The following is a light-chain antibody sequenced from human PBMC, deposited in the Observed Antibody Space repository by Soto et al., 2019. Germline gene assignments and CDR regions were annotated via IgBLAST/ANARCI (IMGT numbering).Light chain of an antibody. CDR2: GAS. J-gene: IGKJ1*01. Sequence: EIVLTQSPGTLSLSPGERATLSCRASQSVNNNYLAWYQRQPGQAPRLLIYGASSRATGIPDRFSGSGSGTDFTLTISRLEPEDFAVYYCHQRQSWPRTFGQGTKVDI. CDR3: HQRQSWPRT. V-gene: IGKV3-20*01. CDR1: QSVNNNY.